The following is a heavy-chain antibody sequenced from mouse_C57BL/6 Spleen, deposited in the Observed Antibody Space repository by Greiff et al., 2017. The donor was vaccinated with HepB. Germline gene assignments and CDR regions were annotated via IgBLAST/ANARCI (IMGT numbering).Heavy chain of an antibody. Sequence: VQLQQSGPELVKPGASVKISCKASGYAFSSSWMNWVKQRPGKGLEWIGRIYPGDGDTNYNGKFKGKATLTADTSSSTAYMQLSSLTSEDSAVYFCARKAWDYDYDWFAYWGQGTLVTVSA. V-gene: IGHV1-82*01. CDR3: ARKAWDYDYDWFAY. CDR1: GYAFSSSW. D-gene: IGHD2-4*01. J-gene: IGHJ3*01. CDR2: IYPGDGDT.